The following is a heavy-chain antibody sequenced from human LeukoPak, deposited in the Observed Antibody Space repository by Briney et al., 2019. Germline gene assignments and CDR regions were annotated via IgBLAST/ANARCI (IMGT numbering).Heavy chain of an antibody. J-gene: IGHJ6*04. CDR2: IYPGDSDT. CDR1: GYSFTSYW. CDR3: ARPDAAGPNGYYYGMDV. Sequence: GESLKISCKGSGYSFTSYWIGWVRQMPGKGLEWMGIIYPGDSDTRYSPSFQGQVTISADKSISTAYPQWSSLKASDTAMYYCARPDAAGPNGYYYGMDVWGEGTTVTVSS. V-gene: IGHV5-51*01. D-gene: IGHD6-13*01.